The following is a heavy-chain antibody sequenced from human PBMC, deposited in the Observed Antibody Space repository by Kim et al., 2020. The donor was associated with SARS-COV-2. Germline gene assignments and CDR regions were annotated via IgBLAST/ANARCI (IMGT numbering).Heavy chain of an antibody. Sequence: GGSLRLSCAASGFTFSSYAMHWVRQAPGKGLEWVAVISYDGSNKYYADSVKGRFTISRDNSKNTLYLQMNSLRAEDTAVYYCARDGKWELPTSYFDYWG. V-gene: IGHV3-30*04. D-gene: IGHD1-26*01. CDR2: ISYDGSNK. CDR3: ARDGKWELPTSYFDY. J-gene: IGHJ4*01. CDR1: GFTFSSYA.